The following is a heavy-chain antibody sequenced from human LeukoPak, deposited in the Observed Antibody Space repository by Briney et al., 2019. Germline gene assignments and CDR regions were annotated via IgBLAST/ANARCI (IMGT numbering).Heavy chain of an antibody. Sequence: GGSLRLSCAASGFTFSSYGMHWVRQAPGKGLGWVAFIRYDGSNKYYADSVKGRFTISRDNSKNTLYLQMNSLRAEDTAVYYCAKDQWELTYFDYWGQGTLVTVSS. D-gene: IGHD1-26*01. CDR3: AKDQWELTYFDY. J-gene: IGHJ4*02. CDR2: IRYDGSNK. V-gene: IGHV3-30*02. CDR1: GFTFSSYG.